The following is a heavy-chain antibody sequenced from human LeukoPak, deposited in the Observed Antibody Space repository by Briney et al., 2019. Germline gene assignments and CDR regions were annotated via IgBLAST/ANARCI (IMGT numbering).Heavy chain of an antibody. CDR2: IYHSGSA. CDR1: GYSISSGYY. D-gene: IGHD3-22*01. CDR3: ATRGDYSDTSGNSYDALDI. Sequence: PSETLSLTCTVSGYSISSGYYWGWIRQPPGKGLEWIGSIYHSGSADYNSSLKSRVTVSADPSKTQFSLKLTSVTAADTAVYYCATRGDYSDTSGNSYDALDIWGQGTMVTVSS. J-gene: IGHJ3*02. V-gene: IGHV4-38-2*02.